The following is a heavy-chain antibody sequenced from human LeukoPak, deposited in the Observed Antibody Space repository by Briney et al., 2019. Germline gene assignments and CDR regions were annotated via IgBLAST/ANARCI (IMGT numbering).Heavy chain of an antibody. V-gene: IGHV3-30-3*01. Sequence: GGSLRLTCAASGFTFSSYAMHWVRQAPGKGLEWVAVISYDGSNKYYADSVKGRFTISRDNSKNTLYLQMNSLRAEDTAVYYCARDLRLVTTNAFDIWGQGTMVTVSS. CDR1: GFTFSSYA. CDR2: ISYDGSNK. J-gene: IGHJ3*02. CDR3: ARDLRLVTTNAFDI. D-gene: IGHD4-17*01.